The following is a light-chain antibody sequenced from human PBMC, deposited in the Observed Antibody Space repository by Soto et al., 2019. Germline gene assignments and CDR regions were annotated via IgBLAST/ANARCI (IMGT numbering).Light chain of an antibody. CDR1: QGISSY. V-gene: IGKV1-8*01. Sequence: AIRMTQSPSSFSASTGDRVTITCRASQGISSYLAWYQQKPGKAPKLLICAASTLQSGVTSRFSGSGSGTDFTLTISCLQSEDFATYYCQQYYSYPYTFGQGTKLEIK. CDR2: AAS. CDR3: QQYYSYPYT. J-gene: IGKJ2*01.